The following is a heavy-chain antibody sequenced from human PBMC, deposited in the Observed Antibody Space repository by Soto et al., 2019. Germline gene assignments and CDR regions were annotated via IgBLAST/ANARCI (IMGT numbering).Heavy chain of an antibody. CDR1: DGSISTYY. D-gene: IGHD6-19*01. V-gene: IGHV4-59*01. CDR3: ARSVAVPGAHIDY. J-gene: IGHJ4*02. CDR2: VYYTGST. Sequence: PSETLSLTCTVSDGSISTYYWSWIRQPAGKELEWLGYVYYTGSTNYSPSLRGRVSISVDTSKNEFSLRLSSVTAADTAVYFCARSVAVPGAHIDYWGQGTQVTVSS.